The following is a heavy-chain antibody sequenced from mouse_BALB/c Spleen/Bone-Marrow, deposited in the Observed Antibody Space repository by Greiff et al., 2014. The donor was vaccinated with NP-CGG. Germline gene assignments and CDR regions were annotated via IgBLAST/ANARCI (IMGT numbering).Heavy chain of an antibody. J-gene: IGHJ3*01. CDR2: ISTYYGDA. Sequence: QVHVKQSGAELVRPGVSVKISCKGSGYTFTDYAMHWVKQSHAKSLEWIGVISTYYGDASYNQKFKGKATMTVDKSSSTADMELARLTSEDSAIYYCARDYDYGFAYWGQGTLVTVSA. D-gene: IGHD2-4*01. CDR1: GYTFTDYA. CDR3: ARDYDYGFAY. V-gene: IGHV1S137*01.